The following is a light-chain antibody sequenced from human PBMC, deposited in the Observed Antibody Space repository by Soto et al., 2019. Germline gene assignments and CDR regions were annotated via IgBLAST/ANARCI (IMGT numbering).Light chain of an antibody. CDR1: QSVSNNY. CDR3: QQFSSYPLT. CDR2: GAS. J-gene: IGKJ4*01. Sequence: EIVLTQSPGTMSLSPGERATISCRSSQSVSNNYLAWYQQKPGQAPRLLIYGASNRATGIPDRFSGSGSGTDFTLTISRLEAEDVAVYDCQQFSSYPLTFGGGTPLEIK. V-gene: IGKV3-20*01.